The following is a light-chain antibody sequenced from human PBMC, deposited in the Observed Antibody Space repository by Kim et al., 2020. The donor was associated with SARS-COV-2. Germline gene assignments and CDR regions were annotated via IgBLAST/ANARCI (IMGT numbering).Light chain of an antibody. V-gene: IGLV2-8*01. CDR1: RIDVGGYNF. CDR2: EVS. Sequence: PSVTTSSTGTRIDVGGYNFVPWYQHHPGKAPTLMIYEVSKRPSAVPDRFSGSKSGHTASLTVSGLQAEDEADYYCSSYAGSNNVVFGGGTQLTVL. J-gene: IGLJ3*02. CDR3: SSYAGSNNVV.